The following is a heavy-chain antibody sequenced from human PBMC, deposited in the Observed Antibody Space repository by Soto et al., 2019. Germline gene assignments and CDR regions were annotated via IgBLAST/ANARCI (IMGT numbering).Heavy chain of an antibody. Sequence: QVQLQQWGAGLLKPSQTLSLTCAVYGGSFSGYYWTWIRQFPGKGLAWIGEINHTGSTNYNPSLKSRVTISVDTSKNQVSLRLSSVTAADTALYYCARANAVYGIAFDYWGQGTQVTVSS. CDR2: INHTGST. V-gene: IGHV4-34*02. J-gene: IGHJ4*02. D-gene: IGHD2-8*01. CDR3: ARANAVYGIAFDY. CDR1: GGSFSGYY.